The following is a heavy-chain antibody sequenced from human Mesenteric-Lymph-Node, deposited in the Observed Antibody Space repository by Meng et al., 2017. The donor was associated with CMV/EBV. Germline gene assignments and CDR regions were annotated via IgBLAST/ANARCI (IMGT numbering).Heavy chain of an antibody. CDR3: AAYYYYGMDV. V-gene: IGHV3-66*02. Sequence: GESLKISCAASGFTVSSHYMSWVRQAPGKGLEWVSVIYSGGSTYYADSVKGRFTISRDNSKNTLYLQMNSLRAEDTAVYYCAAYYYYGMDVWGQGTTVTVSS. CDR1: GFTVSSHY. J-gene: IGHJ6*02. CDR2: IYSGGST.